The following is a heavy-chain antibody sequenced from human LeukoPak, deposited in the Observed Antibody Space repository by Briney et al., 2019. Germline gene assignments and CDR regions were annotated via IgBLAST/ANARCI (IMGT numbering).Heavy chain of an antibody. J-gene: IGHJ4*02. D-gene: IGHD5-24*01. CDR3: ARGLGMATIYFDY. CDR1: GFTFSSYE. CDR2: ISSSGSTI. V-gene: IGHV3-48*03. Sequence: GGSLRLSCVASGFTFSSYEMNWVRQAPGKGLEWISYISSSGSTIYHADSVKGRFTISRDNAKNSLYLQMNSLRAEDTAVYYCARGLGMATIYFDYWGQGTLVTVSS.